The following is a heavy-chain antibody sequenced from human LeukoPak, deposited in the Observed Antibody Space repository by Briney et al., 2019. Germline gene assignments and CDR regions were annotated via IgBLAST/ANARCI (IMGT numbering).Heavy chain of an antibody. CDR2: ISAYNGNT. D-gene: IGHD3-10*01. V-gene: IGHV1-18*01. Sequence: GASVKVSCKASGYTFTSYGISWVRQAPGQGLEWMGWISAYNGNTNYAQKLQGRVTMTTDTSTSTAYMELRSLRSDDTAVYYCAGMLLGWFGEYYFDYWGQGTLVTVSS. CDR3: AGMLLGWFGEYYFDY. J-gene: IGHJ4*02. CDR1: GYTFTSYG.